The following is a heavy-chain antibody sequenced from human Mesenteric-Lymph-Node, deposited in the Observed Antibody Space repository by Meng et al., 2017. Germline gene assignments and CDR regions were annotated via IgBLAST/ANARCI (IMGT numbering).Heavy chain of an antibody. CDR1: GFTFSDYY. CDR2: TRNKANTYTT. CDR3: VSHLRVAFDV. J-gene: IGHJ3*01. V-gene: IGHV3-72*01. D-gene: IGHD3-3*02. Sequence: VQWVESGGGLVQPGGSLRLSCTASGFTFSDYYMDWVRQAPGKGLEWVGRTRNKANTYTTEYAASVKGRFTISRDDSKNSLFLQMNSLKTEDTAIYYCVSHLRVAFDVWGQGTMVTVSS.